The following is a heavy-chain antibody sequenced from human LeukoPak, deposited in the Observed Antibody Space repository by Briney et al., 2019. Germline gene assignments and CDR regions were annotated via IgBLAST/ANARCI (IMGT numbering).Heavy chain of an antibody. Sequence: GRSLRLSCAASGFTFSSYGMHWVRQAPGKGLEWVAVISYDGSNKYYADSVKGRFTISRDNSKNTLYLQMNSLRAEDTAVYYRAKGPLGSYYVGSGNWYFDLWGRGTLVTVSS. CDR3: AKGPLGSYYVGSGNWYFDL. D-gene: IGHD1-26*01. CDR2: ISYDGSNK. V-gene: IGHV3-30*18. J-gene: IGHJ2*01. CDR1: GFTFSSYG.